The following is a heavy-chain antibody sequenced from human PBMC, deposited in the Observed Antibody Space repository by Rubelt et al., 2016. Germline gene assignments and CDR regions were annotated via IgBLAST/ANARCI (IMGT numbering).Heavy chain of an antibody. V-gene: IGHV4-39*07. CDR3: CSMFDS. J-gene: IGHJ4*02. CDR1: GGSISSENFY. CDR2: LYHSGST. D-gene: IGHD3-3*02. Sequence: QLQLQESGPGLVKPSETLSLTCTVSGGSISSENFYWDWIRQPPGKGLEWMGELYHSGSTNYNPSLKNRVIISVDKSKNQFSLTLNSVTAADTAVYYCCSMFDSWGQGTLVTISS.